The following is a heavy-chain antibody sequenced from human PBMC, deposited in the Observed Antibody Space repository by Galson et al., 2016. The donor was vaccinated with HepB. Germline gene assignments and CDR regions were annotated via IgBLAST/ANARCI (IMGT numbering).Heavy chain of an antibody. CDR2: SRSRRYGGTS. CDR3: VRLDEDRYSFE. J-gene: IGHJ4*02. V-gene: IGHV3-49*03. CDR1: GFVVPDSY. Sequence: SLRLSCAASGFVVPDSYMTWFRQAPGMGLEWVGFSRSRRYGGTSIYAASVKGRFSISRDDSKSVVYLQMNSLRIKDTGVYYCVRLDEDRYSFEWGQGTRVTVSS. D-gene: IGHD1-26*01.